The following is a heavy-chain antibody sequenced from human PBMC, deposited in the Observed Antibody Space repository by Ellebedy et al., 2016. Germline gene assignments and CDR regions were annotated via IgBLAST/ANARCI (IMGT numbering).Heavy chain of an antibody. CDR1: GYFFTNHY. V-gene: IGHV1-46*01. CDR2: VNLNDGST. CDR3: AREGFSISYLDY. D-gene: IGHD5-24*01. J-gene: IGHJ4*02. Sequence: ASVKVSCKASGYFFTNHYLHWVRQAPGQGLEWMGIVNLNDGSTSFAQKFQDRVTIASDTSTSTIYMELNSLKSEDTAIYYCAREGFSISYLDYWGPGTVVTVSS.